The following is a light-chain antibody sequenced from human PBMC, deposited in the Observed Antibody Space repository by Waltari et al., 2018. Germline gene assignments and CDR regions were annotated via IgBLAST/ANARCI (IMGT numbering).Light chain of an antibody. CDR3: VSCSNRNTLRV. CDR1: GRDFGAVHH. J-gene: IGLJ2*01. Sequence: QSALTQFASVSGSPGQSITIPYTGTGRDFGAVHHFSRYQHHPGKAPKLIIYEVSDRPSGVPDRFSGSKSGNTASLTISGLQAEDEADYYCVSCSNRNTLRVFGGGTKLTVL. V-gene: IGLV2-14*01. CDR2: EVS.